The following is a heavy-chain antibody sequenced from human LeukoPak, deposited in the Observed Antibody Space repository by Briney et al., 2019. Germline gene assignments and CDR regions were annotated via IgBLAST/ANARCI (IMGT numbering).Heavy chain of an antibody. Sequence: ASVKVSCKASGCTFTSYGISWVRQAPGQGLEWMGWISAYNGNTNYAQKLQGRVTMTTDTSTSTAYMELRSLRSDDTAVYYCARDYYDSSGYPDAFDIWGQGTMVTVSS. CDR1: GCTFTSYG. CDR3: ARDYYDSSGYPDAFDI. CDR2: ISAYNGNT. V-gene: IGHV1-18*01. D-gene: IGHD3-22*01. J-gene: IGHJ3*02.